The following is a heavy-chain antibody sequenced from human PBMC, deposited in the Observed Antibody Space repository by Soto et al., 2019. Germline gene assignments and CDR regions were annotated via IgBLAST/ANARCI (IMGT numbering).Heavy chain of an antibody. J-gene: IGHJ6*03. D-gene: IGHD3-16*02. CDR2: IYYSGST. Sequence: SETLSLTCTVSGGSISSSSYYWGWIRQPPGKGLEWIGSIYYSGSTYYNPSLKSRVTISVDTSKNQFSLKLSSVTAADTAVYYCVRTPRGSYRSNYYYYMDVWGKGTTVT. CDR3: VRTPRGSYRSNYYYYMDV. CDR1: GGSISSSSYY. V-gene: IGHV4-39*01.